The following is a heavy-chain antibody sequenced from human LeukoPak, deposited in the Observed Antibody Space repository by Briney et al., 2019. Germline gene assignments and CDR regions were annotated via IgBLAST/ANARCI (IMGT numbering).Heavy chain of an antibody. Sequence: PGGSLRLSCAASGFTFSDYYMSWIRQAPGKGLEWVSYISSSGSTIYYADSVKGRFTISRDNAKNSLYLQVNSLRAEDTAVYYCARVPRTESNLDYWGQGTLVTVSS. CDR2: ISSSGSTI. CDR3: ARVPRTESNLDY. D-gene: IGHD1-14*01. V-gene: IGHV3-11*01. CDR1: GFTFSDYY. J-gene: IGHJ4*02.